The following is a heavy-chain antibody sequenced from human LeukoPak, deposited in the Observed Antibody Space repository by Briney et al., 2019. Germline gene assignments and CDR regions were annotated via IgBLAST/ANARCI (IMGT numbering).Heavy chain of an antibody. CDR3: ARDELWTVVEPALDY. CDR1: GFTFNNHW. J-gene: IGHJ4*02. V-gene: IGHV3-7*01. D-gene: IGHD2-2*01. CDR2: IKQDGSEK. Sequence: GSLRLSCAASGFTFNNHWMCWVRQAPGKGPEWVANIKQDGSEKFYVDSVKGRFTISRDNAKNSLYLQMNSLRAEDTAVYYCARDELWTVVEPALDYWGQGTLVTVSS.